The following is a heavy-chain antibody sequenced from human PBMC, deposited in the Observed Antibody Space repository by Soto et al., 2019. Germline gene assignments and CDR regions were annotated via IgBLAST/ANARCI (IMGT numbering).Heavy chain of an antibody. CDR1: GYNFTGYW. V-gene: IGHV5-51*01. J-gene: IGHJ6*02. CDR3: ARTRSFTLGFYYDGMDV. Sequence: GESQKISRRGSGYNFTGYWIVWVRKMRGKDLEWMGIIYPGDSDTRYSPSFQGQVTISADKSLRTAYLQWTSLKASDTALYYCARTRSFTLGFYYDGMDVWGQGTTVTVSS. CDR2: IYPGDSDT. D-gene: IGHD6-6*01.